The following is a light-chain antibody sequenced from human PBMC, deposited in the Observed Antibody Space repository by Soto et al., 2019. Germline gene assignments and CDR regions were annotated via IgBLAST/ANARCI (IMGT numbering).Light chain of an antibody. J-gene: IGKJ5*01. CDR2: GAS. CDR3: QQYYNWPRT. CDR1: QSVSSN. V-gene: IGKV3-15*01. Sequence: EIVMTQSPATLSVVPWERATLSCRASQSVSSNLAWYQHKPGQAPRLLTYGASTRATGIPARFSGSRSGTEFTLTISSLQPEDFAVYYCQQYYNWPRTFGQGTRLEIK.